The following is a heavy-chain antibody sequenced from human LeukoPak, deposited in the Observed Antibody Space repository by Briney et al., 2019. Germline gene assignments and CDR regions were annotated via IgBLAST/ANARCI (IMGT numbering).Heavy chain of an antibody. D-gene: IGHD3-3*01. CDR3: AKRLSFGVAIGDFDY. V-gene: IGHV3-23*01. J-gene: IGHJ4*02. Sequence: GGSLRLSCAASGFTFSNYAMSWVRQAPGKGLEWVSAISGSGDSTYYADSVKGRFTISRDSSMETLYLQMNSLRAEDTATYFCAKRLSFGVAIGDFDYCGQGTLVTVSS. CDR1: GFTFSNYA. CDR2: ISGSGDST.